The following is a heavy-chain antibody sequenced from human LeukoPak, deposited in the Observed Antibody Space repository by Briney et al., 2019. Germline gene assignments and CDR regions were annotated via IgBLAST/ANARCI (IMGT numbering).Heavy chain of an antibody. J-gene: IGHJ4*02. CDR3: AKDGAPLDSGSYYPFDY. D-gene: IGHD3-10*01. CDR2: IYSGGST. V-gene: IGHV3-66*01. Sequence: GGSLRLSCAASGFTVSSNYMSWVRQAPGKGLEWVSVIYSGGSTYYSDSVKGRFTISRDNSKNPLYLQMNSLRAEDTAVYYCAKDGAPLDSGSYYPFDYWGQGTLVTVSS. CDR1: GFTVSSNY.